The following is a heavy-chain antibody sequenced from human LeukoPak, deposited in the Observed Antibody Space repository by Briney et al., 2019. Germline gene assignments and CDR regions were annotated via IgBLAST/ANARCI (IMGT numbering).Heavy chain of an antibody. CDR1: GFTFSSYG. D-gene: IGHD4-17*01. CDR3: AKDTGEITVSY. J-gene: IGHJ4*02. CDR2: IRYDGSNK. Sequence: PGGSLRLSCAASGFTFSSYGMQWVRQAPGKGLEGVAFIRYDGSNKCYADSVKGRFTISRDNSKNTLYLQMNSLRAEDTAVYYCAKDTGEITVSYWGQETLVTVSS. V-gene: IGHV3-30*02.